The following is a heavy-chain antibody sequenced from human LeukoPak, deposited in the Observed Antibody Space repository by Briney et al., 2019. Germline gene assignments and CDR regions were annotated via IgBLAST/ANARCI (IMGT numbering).Heavy chain of an antibody. J-gene: IGHJ3*02. Sequence: ASVKVSCKASGYTFTSYYMHWVRQAPGQGLEWMGIINPSRGSTSYAQKFQGRVTMTRDTSTSTVYMELSSLRSEDTAVYYCARDRVAYWSPFDIWGQGTMVTVSS. V-gene: IGHV1-46*03. CDR1: GYTFTSYY. D-gene: IGHD2-8*02. CDR2: INPSRGST. CDR3: ARDRVAYWSPFDI.